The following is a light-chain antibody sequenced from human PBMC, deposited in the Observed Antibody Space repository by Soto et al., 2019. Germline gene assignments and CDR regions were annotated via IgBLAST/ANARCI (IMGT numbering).Light chain of an antibody. CDR1: QSVSSN. CDR3: QQYNNWPRIT. V-gene: IGKV3-15*01. J-gene: IGKJ5*01. CDR2: GSS. Sequence: EIVMTQSPATLSVSPGERATLSCRASQSVSSNLAWYQQKPGQAPRLLIYGSSTRATGIPVRFSGSGSGTEFTLTISRLQSEDFAVYYCQQYNNWPRITFGQGTRLEIK.